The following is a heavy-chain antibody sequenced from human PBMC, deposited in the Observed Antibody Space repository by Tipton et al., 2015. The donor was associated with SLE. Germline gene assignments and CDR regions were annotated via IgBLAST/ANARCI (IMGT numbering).Heavy chain of an antibody. CDR1: GYSISSGYY. CDR3: ASSKYYYYGMDV. J-gene: IGHJ6*02. Sequence: TLSLTCAVSGYSISSGYYWGWIRQPPGKGLEWIRSIYHSGSTYYNPSLKSRVTISVDTSKNQFSLKLSSVTAADTAVYYCASSKYYYYGMDVWGQGTTVTVSS. CDR2: IYHSGST. V-gene: IGHV4-38-2*01. D-gene: IGHD6-13*01.